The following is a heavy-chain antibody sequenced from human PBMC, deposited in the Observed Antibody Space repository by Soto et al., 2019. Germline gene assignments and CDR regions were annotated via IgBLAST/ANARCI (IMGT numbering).Heavy chain of an antibody. CDR2: IYPGDSDT. V-gene: IGHV5-51*01. Sequence: PGESLKISCKGSGYSFTSYWIGWVRQMPGKGLEWMGIIYPGDSDTRYSPSFQGQVTISADKSISTAYLQWSSLKASDTAMYYCARHQFGRLGELSFPQSPDYWGQGTLVTVYS. D-gene: IGHD3-16*02. J-gene: IGHJ4*02. CDR1: GYSFTSYW. CDR3: ARHQFGRLGELSFPQSPDY.